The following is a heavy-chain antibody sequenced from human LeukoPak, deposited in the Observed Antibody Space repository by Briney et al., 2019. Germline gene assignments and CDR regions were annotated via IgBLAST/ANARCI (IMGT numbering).Heavy chain of an antibody. D-gene: IGHD3-22*01. CDR2: IYHSGST. Sequence: SETLSLTCTVSGGSISSGGYYWSWIRQPPGKGLEWIGYIYHSGSTYYNPSLKSRVTISVDRSKNQFSLKLSSVTAADTAVYYCARDPSPMIVVVRGYFDYWGQGTLVTVSS. CDR3: ARDPSPMIVVVRGYFDY. V-gene: IGHV4-30-2*01. J-gene: IGHJ4*02. CDR1: GGSISSGGYY.